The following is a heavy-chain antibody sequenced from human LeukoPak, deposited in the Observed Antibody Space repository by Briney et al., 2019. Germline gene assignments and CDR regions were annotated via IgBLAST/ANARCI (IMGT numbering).Heavy chain of an antibody. D-gene: IGHD3/OR15-3a*01. V-gene: IGHV1-2*06. J-gene: IGHJ3*02. CDR2: INPNSGGT. Sequence: ASVKVSFKASGYTFTGYYMHWVRQAPGQGLEWMGRINPNSGGTNYAQKFQGRVTMTRDTSISTAYMELSRLRSDDTAVYYCARVRRGTDHDAFDIWGQGTMVTVSS. CDR3: ARVRRGTDHDAFDI. CDR1: GYTFTGYY.